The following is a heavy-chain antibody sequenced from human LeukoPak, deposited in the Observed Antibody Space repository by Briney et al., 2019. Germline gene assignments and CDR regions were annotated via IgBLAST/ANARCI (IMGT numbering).Heavy chain of an antibody. CDR2: ISGSGAST. V-gene: IGHV3-23*01. CDR3: AKGTQQFGFQH. J-gene: IGHJ1*01. Sequence: GGSLRLSCAVSGFTFSSYCMSWVRQAPGKGLEWVSAISGSGASTYYADSVKGRFTISRDNSKNTLYLHMNSLRAEDTAIYYCAKGTQQFGFQHWGQGTLVTVSS. CDR1: GFTFSSYC. D-gene: IGHD5-18*01.